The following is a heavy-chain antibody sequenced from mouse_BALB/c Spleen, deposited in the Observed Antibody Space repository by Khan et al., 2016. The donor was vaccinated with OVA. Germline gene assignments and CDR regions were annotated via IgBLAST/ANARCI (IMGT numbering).Heavy chain of an antibody. D-gene: IGHD2-1*01. V-gene: IGHV14-3*02. Sequence: VQLKQSGAELVKPGASVRLSCTASGFNIKDTYMHWVKQRPEQGPEWIGRIDPATGNIKYDPKFQDKATITADTSSNTAYLQLSSLTSEDTAVYYCATRYGNPFAYWGQGTLVSVSA. CDR1: GFNIKDTY. J-gene: IGHJ3*01. CDR3: ATRYGNPFAY. CDR2: IDPATGNI.